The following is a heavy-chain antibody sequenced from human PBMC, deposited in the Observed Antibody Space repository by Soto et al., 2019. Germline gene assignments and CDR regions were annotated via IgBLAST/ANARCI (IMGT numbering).Heavy chain of an antibody. V-gene: IGHV4-30-2*01. J-gene: IGHJ4*02. CDR3: ARGRLLPAVNFDY. D-gene: IGHD2-2*01. Sequence: PSETLSLTCAVSGDSISSGGHSCSWFRRPPGKGLEWIGYIYHSGSASYNPSLKSRVTISVDGSKNHFSLQLSSVTAADTAVYYCARGRLLPAVNFDYWGQGALVTVSS. CDR2: IYHSGSA. CDR1: GDSISSGGHS.